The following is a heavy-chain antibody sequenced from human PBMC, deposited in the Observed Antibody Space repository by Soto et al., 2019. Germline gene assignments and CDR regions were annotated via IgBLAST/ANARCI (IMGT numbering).Heavy chain of an antibody. Sequence: QVQLQESGPGLVKPSETLSLTCTVSGGSISSYYWSWIRQPPGKGLEWIGYIYYSGNTNYNPSLKSRVTISVDTSKNQFSLKLSSVTAADTAVYYCARDSGYSGLPDWHFDLWGRGTLVTVSS. J-gene: IGHJ2*01. D-gene: IGHD5-12*01. CDR3: ARDSGYSGLPDWHFDL. V-gene: IGHV4-59*01. CDR2: IYYSGNT. CDR1: GGSISSYY.